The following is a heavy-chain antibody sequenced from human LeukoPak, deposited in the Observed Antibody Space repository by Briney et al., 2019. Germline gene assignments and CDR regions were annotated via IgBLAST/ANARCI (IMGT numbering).Heavy chain of an antibody. V-gene: IGHV3-21*01. CDR1: GFTFSSYS. D-gene: IGHD4-11*01. CDR2: ISSSSSYI. CDR3: ARDGRVLQSKFDY. Sequence: GGSLRLSCAAPGFTFSSYSMNWVRQAAGKGLEWVSSISSSSSYIYYADSVKGRFTISRDNVKNSLYLQMNSLRAEDTAVYYCARDGRVLQSKFDYWGQGTLVTVSS. J-gene: IGHJ4*02.